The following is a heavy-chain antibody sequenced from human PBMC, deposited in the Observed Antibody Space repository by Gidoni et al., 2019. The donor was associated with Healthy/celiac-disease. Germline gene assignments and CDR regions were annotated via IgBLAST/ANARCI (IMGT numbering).Heavy chain of an antibody. CDR3: ARESPIGAYSSGYYYEVFSYYYGMDV. V-gene: IGHV7-4-1*02. CDR1: GYTFTSYA. CDR2: INTNTGNP. Sequence: QVQLVQSGSELKKPGASVKVSCKASGYTFTSYAMNWVRQAPGQGLEWMGWINTNTGNPTYAQGFTGRFVFSLDTSVSTAYLQISSLKAEDTAVYYCARESPIGAYSSGYYYEVFSYYYGMDVWGQGTTVTVSS. J-gene: IGHJ6*02. D-gene: IGHD3-22*01.